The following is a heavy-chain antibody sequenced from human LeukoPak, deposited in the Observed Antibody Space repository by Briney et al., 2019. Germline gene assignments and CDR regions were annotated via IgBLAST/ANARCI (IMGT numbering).Heavy chain of an antibody. V-gene: IGHV1-24*01. CDR2: FDPEDGET. CDR3: ARAVGGGWDYSPH. CDR1: GYTLTELS. J-gene: IGHJ4*02. Sequence: ASVKVSCKVSGYTLTELSMHWVRQAPGKGLEWMGGFDPEDGETIYAQKFQGRVTMTTDTSTSTAYMELRSLRSDDTAVYYCARAVGGGWDYSPHWGQGTLVTVSS. D-gene: IGHD4-11*01.